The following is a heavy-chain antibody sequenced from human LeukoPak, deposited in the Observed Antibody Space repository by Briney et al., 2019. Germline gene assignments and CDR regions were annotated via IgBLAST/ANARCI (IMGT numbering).Heavy chain of an antibody. J-gene: IGHJ4*02. Sequence: GASVKVSCKASGYTFIDYYMHWVRQAPGQGLEWMGWINPNTGDTNFAQKFQGRVTMTRDTSIATAYLELSRLKSDDAAVYYCATGSKGLRFNYYFDYWGQGTLVTVSS. D-gene: IGHD5-12*01. CDR2: INPNTGDT. V-gene: IGHV1-2*02. CDR1: GYTFIDYY. CDR3: ATGSKGLRFNYYFDY.